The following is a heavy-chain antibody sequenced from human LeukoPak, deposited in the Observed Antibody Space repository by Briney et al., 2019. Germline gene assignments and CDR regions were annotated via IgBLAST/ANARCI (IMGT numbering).Heavy chain of an antibody. J-gene: IGHJ4*02. D-gene: IGHD3-22*01. CDR1: GFTFSSYG. CDR2: IWFDGSNK. CDR3: AKGVGDSSGYYYYFDY. Sequence: GGSLRLSCAASGFTFSSYGMHWVRQAPGKGLEWVALIWFDGSNKYYADAAKGRCTFSRANSKYTLYLHMNRLRADDTAVYYSAKGVGDSSGYYYYFDYWGQGTLVTVSS. V-gene: IGHV3-33*06.